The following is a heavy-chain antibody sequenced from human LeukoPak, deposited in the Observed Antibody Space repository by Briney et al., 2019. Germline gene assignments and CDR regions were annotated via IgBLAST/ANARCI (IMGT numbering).Heavy chain of an antibody. CDR3: AKANIVVVPAAIRIDY. Sequence: GGSLRLSCAASGFTFSSYGMHWVRQAPGKGREGVAFIRYDGSNKYYADSVKGRFTISRDNCKNTLYLQMNSLRAEDTAVYYCAKANIVVVPAAIRIDYWGQGTLVTVSS. V-gene: IGHV3-30*02. D-gene: IGHD2-2*02. CDR2: IRYDGSNK. J-gene: IGHJ4*02. CDR1: GFTFSSYG.